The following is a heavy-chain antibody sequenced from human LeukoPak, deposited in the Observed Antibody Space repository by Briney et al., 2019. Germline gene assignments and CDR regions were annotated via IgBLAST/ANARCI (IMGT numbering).Heavy chain of an antibody. CDR3: AKDWSPASGRGGYFDY. D-gene: IGHD6-13*01. CDR1: GFTLSSYS. Sequence: GGSLRLSCAASGFTLSSYSMNWVRQAPGKGLEWVSSISSSSSYIYDADSVKGRFTISRDNAKNSLYLQMNSLRVEDTAVYYCAKDWSPASGRGGYFDYWGQGTLVTVSS. V-gene: IGHV3-21*01. CDR2: ISSSSSYI. J-gene: IGHJ4*02.